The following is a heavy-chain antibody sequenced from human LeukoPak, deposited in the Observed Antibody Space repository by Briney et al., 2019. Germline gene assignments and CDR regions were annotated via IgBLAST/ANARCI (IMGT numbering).Heavy chain of an antibody. CDR2: IKSKTDGGTT. CDR1: GFTFSNAW. J-gene: IGHJ4*02. V-gene: IGHV3-15*01. D-gene: IGHD2-21*01. CDR3: TTGPPLLWLYLFYY. Sequence: GGSLRLSCAASGFTFSNAWMSWVRQAPGKGLEWVGRIKSKTDGGTTDYAAPVKGRFTISRDDSKNTLYLQMNSLKTEDTAVYYCTTGPPLLWLYLFYYWGQGTLVTVSS.